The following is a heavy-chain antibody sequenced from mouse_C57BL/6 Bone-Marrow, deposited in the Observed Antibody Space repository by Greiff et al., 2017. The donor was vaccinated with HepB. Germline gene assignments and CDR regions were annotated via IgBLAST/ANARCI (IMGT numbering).Heavy chain of an antibody. CDR2: IDPETGGT. V-gene: IGHV1-15*01. J-gene: IGHJ4*01. Sequence: QVQLKESGAELVRPGASVTLSCKASGYTFTDYEMHWVKQTPVHGLEWIGSIDPETGGTAYNQKFKGKAILTADKSSSTAYMELRSLTSEDSAVYYCTRSHDLYAMDYWGQGTSVTVSS. D-gene: IGHD2-3*01. CDR3: TRSHDLYAMDY. CDR1: GYTFTDYE.